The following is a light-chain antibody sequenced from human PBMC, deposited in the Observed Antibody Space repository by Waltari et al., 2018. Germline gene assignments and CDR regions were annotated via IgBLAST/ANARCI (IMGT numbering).Light chain of an antibody. CDR3: QSYDTTLSVV. CDR2: GSS. CDR1: GSNTGAGYD. J-gene: IGLJ3*02. V-gene: IGLV1-40*01. Sequence: QSVLTQPPSVSGAPGQRVTISCTGSGSNTGAGYDVHWYQQVPRAAPKLLIYGSSSRPLGVPDRFFGSTSGTSASLAITGLQAEDEAVYYCQSYDTTLSVVFGGGTKLTVL.